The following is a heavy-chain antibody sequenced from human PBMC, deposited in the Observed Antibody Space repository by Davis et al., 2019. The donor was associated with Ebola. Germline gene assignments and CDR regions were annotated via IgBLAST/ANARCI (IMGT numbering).Heavy chain of an antibody. Sequence: MPGGSLRLSCTVSGGSISSYYWSWIRQPPGKGLEWIGEINHSGSTNYNPSLKSRVTISVDTSKNQFSLKLSSVTAADTAVYYCARGGYSSSWKRFNWFDPWGQGTLVTVSS. V-gene: IGHV4-34*01. CDR2: INHSGST. D-gene: IGHD6-13*01. J-gene: IGHJ5*02. CDR3: ARGGYSSSWKRFNWFDP. CDR1: GGSISSYY.